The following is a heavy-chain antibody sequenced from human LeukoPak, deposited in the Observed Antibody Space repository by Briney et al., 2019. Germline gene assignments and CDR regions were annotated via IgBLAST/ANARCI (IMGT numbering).Heavy chain of an antibody. D-gene: IGHD2-21*01. CDR1: GFTFSSYA. V-gene: IGHV3-23*01. CDR2: ISGSGGST. Sequence: GGSLRLSCAASGFTFSSYAMSWVRQAPGKGLEWVSGISGSGGSTYYADSVKGRFTISRDNSRNTLYLQMNSPRAEDTAVYYCARDSAYCGGDCLDYWGQGTLVTVSS. CDR3: ARDSAYCGGDCLDY. J-gene: IGHJ4*02.